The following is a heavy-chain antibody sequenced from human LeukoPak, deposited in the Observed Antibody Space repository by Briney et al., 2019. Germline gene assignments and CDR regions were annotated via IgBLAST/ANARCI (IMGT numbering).Heavy chain of an antibody. CDR1: GGSISSGGYY. Sequence: SETLSLTCTVSGGSISSGGYYWSWIRQPPGKGLEWIGYIYHSGSTYYNPSLKSRVTISVDRSKNQFSLKLSSVTAADTAVYYCASGRGSIAAAGTNYWGQGTLVTVSS. CDR2: IYHSGST. CDR3: ASGRGSIAAAGTNY. J-gene: IGHJ4*02. V-gene: IGHV4-30-2*01. D-gene: IGHD6-13*01.